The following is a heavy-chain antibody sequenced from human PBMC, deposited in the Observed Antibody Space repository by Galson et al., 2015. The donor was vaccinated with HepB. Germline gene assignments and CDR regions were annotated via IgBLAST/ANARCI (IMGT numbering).Heavy chain of an antibody. CDR1: GGSFSGYY. J-gene: IGHJ6*02. CDR2: IHHSGST. D-gene: IGHD6-13*01. CDR3: ARVASSNWYVRGYGMDV. V-gene: IGHV4-34*01. Sequence: ETLSLTCVVYGGSFSGYYWSWIRQPPGKGLEWVGEIHHSGSTSYKPSLKSRVTISLDTSKNQFSLKVSSVTAADTGVYYCARVASSNWYVRGYGMDVWGQGTTVTVSS.